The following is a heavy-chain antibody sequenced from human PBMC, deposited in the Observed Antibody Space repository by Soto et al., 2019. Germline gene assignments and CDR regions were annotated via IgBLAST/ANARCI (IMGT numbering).Heavy chain of an antibody. J-gene: IGHJ4*02. Sequence: EVHLLESGGDLVQRGGSLRLSCAASGFIFSNYAMSWVRQAPGKGLEWVSAISGSGATTYYPDSVKGRFTISRDNSKNTLYLQMNSLRAEDTAVYYCTKGGIPRGYNIPKVDFDYWGQGSLVTVSS. CDR2: ISGSGATT. D-gene: IGHD5-18*01. CDR1: GFIFSNYA. CDR3: TKGGIPRGYNIPKVDFDY. V-gene: IGHV3-23*01.